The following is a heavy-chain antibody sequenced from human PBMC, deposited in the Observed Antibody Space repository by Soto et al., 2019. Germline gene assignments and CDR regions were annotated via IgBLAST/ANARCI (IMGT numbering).Heavy chain of an antibody. V-gene: IGHV4-34*01. CDR3: ARDKITGLFDY. D-gene: IGHD2-8*02. CDR1: GGSFSGYD. J-gene: IGHJ4*02. Sequence: SETLSLTCAVYGGSFSGYDWTWIRQPPGTGLEWIGEINHSGSSNYNPSLKSRVTISVDTSKNHFSLKLTSVTAADTAVYYCARDKITGLFDYWGQGTLVTVS. CDR2: INHSGSS.